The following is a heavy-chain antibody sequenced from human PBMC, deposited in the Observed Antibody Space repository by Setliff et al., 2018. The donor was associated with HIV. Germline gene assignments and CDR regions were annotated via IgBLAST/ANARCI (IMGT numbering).Heavy chain of an antibody. D-gene: IGHD3-10*01. J-gene: IGHJ4*02. CDR1: GYTFTGHF. V-gene: IGHV1-2*02. CDR2: INPNSGAT. Sequence: ASVKVSCKTAGYTFTGHFIHWMRQAPGQGLEWMGWINPNSGATDYAWRFEDRDTMTSDTSIRTVYMELSSLRSDDTAVYYCARDTAIGWYGESKMSDFWGQGTLVTVSS. CDR3: ARDTAIGWYGESKMSDF.